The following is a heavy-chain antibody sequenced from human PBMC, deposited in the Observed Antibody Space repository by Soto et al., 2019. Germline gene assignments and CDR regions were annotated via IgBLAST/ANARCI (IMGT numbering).Heavy chain of an antibody. CDR2: IGGKTYGGSA. Sequence: RLSRASSGFSFGDYSLSWVRQARGEVLGWVGFIGGKTYGGSAQYAASVKGRFTISRDDSNNMAHLQMNTQETAVTAAYYCATAGLPPSYVSLYLYTFDYCGQGNVGAVSS. CDR1: GFSFGDYS. D-gene: IGHD3-16*02. J-gene: IGHJ4*02. CDR3: ATAGLPPSYVSLYLYTFDY. V-gene: IGHV3-49*04.